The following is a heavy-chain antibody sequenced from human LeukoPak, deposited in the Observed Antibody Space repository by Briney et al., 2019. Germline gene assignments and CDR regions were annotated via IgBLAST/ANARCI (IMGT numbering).Heavy chain of an antibody. V-gene: IGHV1-24*01. Sequence: ASVKVSCKVSGYTLTGLSMHWVRQAPGKGLEWMGGFDPEDGETIYAQKFQGRVTMTEDTSTDTAYMELSSLRSEDTAVYYCATVWFLSGSYLDAFDIWGQGTMVTVSS. CDR2: FDPEDGET. CDR1: GYTLTGLS. D-gene: IGHD1-26*01. CDR3: ATVWFLSGSYLDAFDI. J-gene: IGHJ3*02.